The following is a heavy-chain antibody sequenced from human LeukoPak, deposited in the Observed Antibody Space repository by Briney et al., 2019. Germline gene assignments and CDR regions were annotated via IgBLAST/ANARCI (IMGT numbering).Heavy chain of an antibody. CDR2: MNPNSGNT. V-gene: IGHV1-8*01. D-gene: IGHD3-22*01. Sequence: AASVKVSCKASGYTFTSYDINWVRQAPGQGLEWMGWMNPNSGNTDYAQTFQGRVTMTRNTSISTAYMKLSRLRSEDTAVYYCARGVAWYYDSSGYFYYYYYMDVWGKGTTVTVSS. J-gene: IGHJ6*03. CDR3: ARGVAWYYDSSGYFYYYYYMDV. CDR1: GYTFTSYD.